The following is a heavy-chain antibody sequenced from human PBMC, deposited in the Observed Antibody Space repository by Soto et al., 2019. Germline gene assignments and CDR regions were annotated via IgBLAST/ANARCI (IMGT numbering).Heavy chain of an antibody. D-gene: IGHD3-3*01. Sequence: GGSLRLSCAASGFTFSSYALNWVRQAPGKGLEWVAEISGSGTGTYYAPSVKGRFIISSDSSKNTLYLRMYSLRAADTAMYYCAKALSALFSLYDFKYWGQGALVTVSS. CDR1: GFTFSSYA. J-gene: IGHJ4*02. CDR3: AKALSALFSLYDFKY. CDR2: ISGSGTGT. V-gene: IGHV3-23*01.